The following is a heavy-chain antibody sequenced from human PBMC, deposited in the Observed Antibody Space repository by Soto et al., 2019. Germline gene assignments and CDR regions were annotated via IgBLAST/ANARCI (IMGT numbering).Heavy chain of an antibody. CDR2: ISYSGNT. Sequence: QVQLQESGPGLVKPSETLSLTCTVSGGSINNYSWNWIRQPPGKGLEWIGNISYSGNTNYNPSLKSRVTISIDTSKNQFDLNLSSVTAADTAVYYCARGGVTYYAYSTSNWVDPWGQGTPVTGSS. J-gene: IGHJ5*02. CDR3: ARGGVTYYAYSTSNWVDP. D-gene: IGHD3-16*01. CDR1: GGSINNYS. V-gene: IGHV4-59*01.